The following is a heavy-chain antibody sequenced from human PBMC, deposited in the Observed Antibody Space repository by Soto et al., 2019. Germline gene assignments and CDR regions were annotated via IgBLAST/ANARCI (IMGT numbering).Heavy chain of an antibody. V-gene: IGHV1-18*01. CDR3: ARLEHNFGPHDY. Sequence: QFPLAQSGAEVKKPGASVTVSCKASGYTFSSYGISWVRQAPGQGLEWVGWISVHNGYTKYATELQGRVTMTTDTSTSTAYMELRSLRSDDSAVYYCARLEHNFGPHDYWGQGTLVTVTS. CDR1: GYTFSSYG. CDR2: ISVHNGYT. J-gene: IGHJ4*02. D-gene: IGHD1-1*01.